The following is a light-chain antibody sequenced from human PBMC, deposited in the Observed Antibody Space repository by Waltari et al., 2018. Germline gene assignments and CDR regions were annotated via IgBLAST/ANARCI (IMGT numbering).Light chain of an antibody. V-gene: IGLV5-45*03. J-gene: IGLJ7*01. CDR3: MIWHGSAAV. CDR1: SGINVGTYR. Sequence: QAVLTQPSSLSATPGASASLTCTLRSGINVGTYRIYWYQQKPGSPPQYLLRYKSDSDKQQGSGVPVRVSGSKDVSANAGILLISGLQSEDEADYYCMIWHGSAAVFGGGTQLTVL. CDR2: YKSDSDK.